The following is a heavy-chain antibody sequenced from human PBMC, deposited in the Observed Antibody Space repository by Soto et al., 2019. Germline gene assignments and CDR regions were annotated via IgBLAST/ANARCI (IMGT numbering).Heavy chain of an antibody. D-gene: IGHD3-16*01. J-gene: IGHJ4*02. CDR2: IWHDGSDR. CDR1: GFTFSNYA. CDR3: VRASSYYDGREFFDF. V-gene: IGHV3-33*01. Sequence: GGSLRLSCAASGFTFSNYAMHWVRQAPGKGLEWLAVIWHDGSDRYYADSVKGRFAISRDNANNAVYLHMNNLRVEDSAVYFCVRASSYYDGREFFDFWGQGVPVTVSS.